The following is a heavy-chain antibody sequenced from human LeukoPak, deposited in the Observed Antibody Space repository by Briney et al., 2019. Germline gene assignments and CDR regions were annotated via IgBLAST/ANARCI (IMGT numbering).Heavy chain of an antibody. CDR3: ARGDAGYYDSSGYYGIEWFDP. Sequence: GGSLRLSCAASGFTFSSYWMSWVRQAPGKGLEWVANIKQDGSEKYYVDSVKGRFTISRDNPKNSLYLQMNRLRAEDTAVYYCARGDAGYYDSSGYYGIEWFDPWAREPWSPSPQ. J-gene: IGHJ5*02. V-gene: IGHV3-7*01. D-gene: IGHD3-22*01. CDR1: GFTFSSYW. CDR2: IKQDGSEK.